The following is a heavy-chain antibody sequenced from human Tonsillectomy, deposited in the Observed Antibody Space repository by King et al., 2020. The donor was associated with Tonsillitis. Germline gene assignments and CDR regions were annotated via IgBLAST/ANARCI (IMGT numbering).Heavy chain of an antibody. D-gene: IGHD6-19*01. CDR3: AREASPGAVAGSLFDY. CDR2: TIPIFGTI. V-gene: IGHV1-69*01. Sequence: QLVQSGAEVKKPGSSVKVSCRASGGTLSSYVIFWVRQAPGQGLEWVGGTIPIFGTINYAQKFQGRVTITADESTRTAYMELNSLGFDDTAVYYCAREASPGAVAGSLFDYWGQGTLVTVSS. CDR1: GGTLSSYV. J-gene: IGHJ4*02.